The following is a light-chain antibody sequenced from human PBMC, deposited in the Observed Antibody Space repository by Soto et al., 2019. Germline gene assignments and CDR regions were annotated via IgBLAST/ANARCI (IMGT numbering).Light chain of an antibody. V-gene: IGKV3-20*01. CDR3: QHYGGSPGIT. Sequence: EIVLTQSPGTLSLSPGERATLSCRASQSVTSTYLAWYQQKPGQASRLLIYDVSNRATGIPDRFSGGGSGTDFTLTISRLEPEDFAVYYCQHYGGSPGITFGPGTKVDIK. CDR2: DVS. J-gene: IGKJ3*01. CDR1: QSVTSTY.